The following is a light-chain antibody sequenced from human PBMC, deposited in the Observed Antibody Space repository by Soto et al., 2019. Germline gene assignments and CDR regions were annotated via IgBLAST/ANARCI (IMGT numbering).Light chain of an antibody. V-gene: IGLV1-40*01. CDR1: NSNLGAGYD. CDR2: GNR. J-gene: IGLJ3*02. CDR3: QAYDYSLTAFV. Sequence: QSVLTQPPLVSGAPGQRVTISCTGNNSNLGAGYDVHWYQQLPGAAPKLVVFGNRNRPSGVPERFSGSKSGTSASLAITGLQAEDEADYYCQAYDYSLTAFVFGGGTKLTVL.